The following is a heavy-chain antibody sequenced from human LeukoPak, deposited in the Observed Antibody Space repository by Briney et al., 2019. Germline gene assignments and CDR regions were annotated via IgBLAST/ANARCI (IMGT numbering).Heavy chain of an antibody. CDR3: ARAPPSSIAAPTYYMDV. Sequence: GASVKVSCKASGYTFTGYYMHWVRQAPGQGLEWMGWINPNSGGTNYAQKFQGRVTMTRDTSISTAYMELSRLRSDDTAVYYCARAPPSSIAAPTYYMDVWGKGTTATVSS. CDR1: GYTFTGYY. V-gene: IGHV1-2*02. D-gene: IGHD6-6*01. J-gene: IGHJ6*03. CDR2: INPNSGGT.